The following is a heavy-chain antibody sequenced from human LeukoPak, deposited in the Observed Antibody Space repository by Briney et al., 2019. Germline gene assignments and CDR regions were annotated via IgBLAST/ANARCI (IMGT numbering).Heavy chain of an antibody. Sequence: GGSLRLSCAASGFTFSNYAMNWVRQAPGKGLEWVSTISGSGASTYYADSVKGRFTISRDNAKNSLYLQMNSLRAEDTAVYYCARGGAAAGILTYYYYYGMDVWGQGTTVTVSS. CDR1: GFTFSNYA. CDR2: ISGSGAST. CDR3: ARGGAAAGILTYYYYYGMDV. J-gene: IGHJ6*02. D-gene: IGHD6-13*01. V-gene: IGHV3-23*01.